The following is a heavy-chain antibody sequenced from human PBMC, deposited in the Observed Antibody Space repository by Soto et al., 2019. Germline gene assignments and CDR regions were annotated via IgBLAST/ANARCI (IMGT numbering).Heavy chain of an antibody. D-gene: IGHD6-19*01. V-gene: IGHV4-39*01. CDR1: GGSINSANYY. CDR3: VRHQRYSSGWYIDY. CDR2: VYYRGTT. J-gene: IGHJ4*02. Sequence: SETLSLTCTVSGGSINSANYYWGWIRQPPGKGLEWIGNVYYRGTTYYNPSLKGRVTISVDTSKNQFSLKLSSVTAADSAVFFCVRHQRYSSGWYIDYWGQGTLVTVSS.